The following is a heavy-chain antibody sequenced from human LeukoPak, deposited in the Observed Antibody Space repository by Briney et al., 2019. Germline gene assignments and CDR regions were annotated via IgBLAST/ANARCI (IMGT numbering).Heavy chain of an antibody. Sequence: ASVKVSCKASGYTFTSYDINWVRQATGQGLEWMGWMNPNSGNTGYAQKFQGRVTITRNTSISTAYMELSSLRSEDTAVYYCARGRSLTMIVVVNDAFDIWGQGTMVTVSS. CDR2: MNPNSGNT. CDR1: GYTFTSYD. D-gene: IGHD3-22*01. V-gene: IGHV1-8*03. J-gene: IGHJ3*02. CDR3: ARGRSLTMIVVVNDAFDI.